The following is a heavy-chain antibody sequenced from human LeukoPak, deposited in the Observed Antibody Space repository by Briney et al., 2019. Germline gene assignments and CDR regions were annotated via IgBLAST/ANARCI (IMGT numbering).Heavy chain of an antibody. D-gene: IGHD1-26*01. CDR1: AFTFSTYA. CDR2: ISGSGGNT. CDR3: AKARSGSYYDAFDI. J-gene: IGHJ3*02. V-gene: IGHV3-23*01. Sequence: GGSLRLSCAASAFTFSTYAMSWVRQAPGKGLEWVSAISGSGGNTYYADSVKGRFTISRDNSKNTLYLQMNSLRVEDTAVYYCAKARSGSYYDAFDIWGQGTMVTVSS.